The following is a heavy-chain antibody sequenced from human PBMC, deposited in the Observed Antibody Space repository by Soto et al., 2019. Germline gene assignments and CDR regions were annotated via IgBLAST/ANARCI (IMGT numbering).Heavy chain of an antibody. V-gene: IGHV3-48*02. J-gene: IGHJ4*02. CDR2: ISSSSSTI. Sequence: EVQLVESGGGLVQPGGSLRLSCAASGFTFSSYSMNWVRQAPGKGLEWVSYISSSSSTIYYADSVKGRFTISRDNAKNSLYLQMNSLRDEDTAVYYCARDREDFWSGYYSFFDYWGQGTLVTVSS. CDR1: GFTFSSYS. CDR3: ARDREDFWSGYYSFFDY. D-gene: IGHD3-3*01.